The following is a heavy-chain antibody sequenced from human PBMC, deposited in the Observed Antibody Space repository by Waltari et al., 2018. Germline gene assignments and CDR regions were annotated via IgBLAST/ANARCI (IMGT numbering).Heavy chain of an antibody. CDR1: GFSLSTSGVG. Sequence: QITLKESGPTLVKPTQTLTLTCTFSGFSLSTSGVGVGWIRQHPGKALECLELIYWNDDKRYSPSLKSRLTITKDTSKNQVVLTMTNMDPVDTATYYCAHSEMATILRSYYFDYWGQGTLVTVSS. CDR2: IYWNDDK. V-gene: IGHV2-5*01. D-gene: IGHD5-12*01. CDR3: AHSEMATILRSYYFDY. J-gene: IGHJ4*02.